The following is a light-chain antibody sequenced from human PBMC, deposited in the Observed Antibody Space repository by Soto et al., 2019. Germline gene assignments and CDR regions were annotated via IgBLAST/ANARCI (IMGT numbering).Light chain of an antibody. V-gene: IGKV3-20*01. CDR3: KQYSSSPLT. CDR2: GAS. J-gene: IGKJ4*01. CDR1: QSISSY. Sequence: EIVMTQSPSTLSLSPGERATLSCRASQSISSYLALYQHKPGQAPSPLINGASSRATGIPDRFSGSGSGTDFTLTISRLEPEDSAVYYCKQYSSSPLTFGGGTRWTS.